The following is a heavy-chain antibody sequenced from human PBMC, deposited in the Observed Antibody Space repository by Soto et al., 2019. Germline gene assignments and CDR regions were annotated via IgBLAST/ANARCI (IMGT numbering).Heavy chain of an antibody. D-gene: IGHD6-13*01. V-gene: IGHV3-23*01. CDR3: VTRMYSTSWYYFVS. Sequence: EVQLLESGGGFVQPGGSLRLSCAASGFTFTNYAWSWVRQAPGKGLEWVSTIGGGSGSTSYADSVKGRFSISRENSKNTLYLQMSSLRAEDTALYYCVTRMYSTSWYYFVSWGQGTLVTVSS. J-gene: IGHJ4*02. CDR2: IGGGSGST. CDR1: GFTFTNYA.